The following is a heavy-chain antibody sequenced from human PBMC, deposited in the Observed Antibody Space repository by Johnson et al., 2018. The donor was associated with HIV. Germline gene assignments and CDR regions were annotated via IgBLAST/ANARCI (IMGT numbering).Heavy chain of an antibody. V-gene: IGHV3-64*01. CDR2: ISSNGGIT. Sequence: MQLVESGGGLVQPGGSLRLSCAASGFTFSSYAMHWVRQAPGKGLEYVSAISSNGGITYYANSVKGRFTISRDNSKNTLYLQMGSLRAEDMAVYYCARDTKSGSYLEGTGAFDIWGQGTMVTVSS. J-gene: IGHJ3*02. CDR1: GFTFSSYA. D-gene: IGHD3-10*01. CDR3: ARDTKSGSYLEGTGAFDI.